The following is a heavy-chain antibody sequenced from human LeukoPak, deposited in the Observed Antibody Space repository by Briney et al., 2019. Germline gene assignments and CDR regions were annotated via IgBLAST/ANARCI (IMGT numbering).Heavy chain of an antibody. CDR2: ISAYNGNT. CDR1: GYTFTSYG. V-gene: IGHV1-18*01. D-gene: IGHD3-22*01. CDR3: ARVEWRSRYYYDSSGYY. J-gene: IGHJ4*02. Sequence: ASVKVSCKASGYTFTSYGISWVRQAPGQGLEWMGWISAYNGNTNYAQKLQGRVTMTTDTSTSTPYMELRSLRSDDTAVYYCARVEWRSRYYYDSSGYYWGQGTLVTVSS.